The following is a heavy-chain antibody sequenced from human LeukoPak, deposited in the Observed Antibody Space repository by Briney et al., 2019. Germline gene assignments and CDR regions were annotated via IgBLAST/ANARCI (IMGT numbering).Heavy chain of an antibody. Sequence: PGGSLRLSCAASGFTFSSYAMHWVRQAPGKGLEWVSAISGSGGSTYYADSVKGRFTISRDNSKNTLYLQMNSLRAEDTAVYYCARPITMIVVVTPFNWGQGTLVTVSS. V-gene: IGHV3-23*01. CDR1: GFTFSSYA. J-gene: IGHJ4*02. D-gene: IGHD3-22*01. CDR3: ARPITMIVVVTPFN. CDR2: ISGSGGST.